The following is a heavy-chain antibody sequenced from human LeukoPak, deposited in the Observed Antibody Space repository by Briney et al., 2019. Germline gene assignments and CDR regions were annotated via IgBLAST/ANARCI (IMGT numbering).Heavy chain of an antibody. Sequence: KPSETLSLTCAVYGGSFSGYYWSWIRQPPGKGLEWIGEINHSGSTNYNPSLKSRVTISVDTSKNQFSLKLSSVTAADTAVYYCASTQYYDSSGYWGLFDYWGQGTLVTVSS. D-gene: IGHD3-22*01. CDR1: GGSFSGYY. CDR2: INHSGST. J-gene: IGHJ4*02. V-gene: IGHV4-34*01. CDR3: ASTQYYDSSGYWGLFDY.